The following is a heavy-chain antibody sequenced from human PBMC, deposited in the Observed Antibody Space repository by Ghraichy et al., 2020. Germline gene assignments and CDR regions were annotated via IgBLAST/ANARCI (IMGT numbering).Heavy chain of an antibody. CDR3: ARHVSGYDNVGPFDY. V-gene: IGHV5-51*01. CDR1: GYSFTSYW. J-gene: IGHJ4*02. CDR2: IYPGDSDT. D-gene: IGHD5-12*01. Sequence: GESLNISCKGSGYSFTSYWIGWVRQMPGKGLEWMGIIYPGDSDTRYSPSFQGQVTISADKSISTAYLQWSSLKASDTAMYYCARHVSGYDNVGPFDYWGQGTLVTVSS.